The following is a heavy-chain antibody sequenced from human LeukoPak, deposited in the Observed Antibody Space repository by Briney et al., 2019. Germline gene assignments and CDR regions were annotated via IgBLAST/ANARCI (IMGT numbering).Heavy chain of an antibody. CDR1: GTTFSRSA. J-gene: IGHJ4*02. V-gene: IGHV1-69*05. D-gene: IGHD1-26*01. Sequence: SVTVSCKASGTTFSRSAISWVRQAPGRGLEWMGGVIPILGTTNYIQKFQDRVSITTDDSTSTAYMEVTSLKSVDTAVYYCARDDGSATMGFDSWGQGTLVSVSS. CDR2: VIPILGTT. CDR3: ARDDGSATMGFDS.